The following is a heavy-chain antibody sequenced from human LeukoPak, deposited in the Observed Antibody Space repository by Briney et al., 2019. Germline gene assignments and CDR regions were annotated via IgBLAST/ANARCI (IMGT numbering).Heavy chain of an antibody. CDR2: INQSGST. CDR1: RGSFSGYY. CDR3: ASRPYYYGSGSYTDY. V-gene: IGHV4-34*01. D-gene: IGHD3-10*01. J-gene: IGHJ4*02. Sequence: PGALSLTCAVYRGSFSGYYWSWIRPPPGKGLEWVGEINQSGSTNYNPSLKSRVTISVDTSKNQFSLKLSSVTAADTAVYYCASRPYYYGSGSYTDYWGQGTLVTVSS.